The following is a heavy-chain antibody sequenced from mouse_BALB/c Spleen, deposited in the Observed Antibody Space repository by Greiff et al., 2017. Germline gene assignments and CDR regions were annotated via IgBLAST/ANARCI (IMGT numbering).Heavy chain of an antibody. V-gene: IGHV5-12-2*01. Sequence: EVHLVESGGGLVQPGGSLKLSCAASGFTFSSYTMSWVRQTPEKRLEWVAYISNGGGSTYYPDTVKGRFTISRDNAKNTLYLQMSSLKSEDTAMYYGARLQYGNYGGYAMDYWGQGTSVTVSS. CDR1: GFTFSSYT. CDR2: ISNGGGST. CDR3: ARLQYGNYGGYAMDY. J-gene: IGHJ4*01. D-gene: IGHD2-10*02.